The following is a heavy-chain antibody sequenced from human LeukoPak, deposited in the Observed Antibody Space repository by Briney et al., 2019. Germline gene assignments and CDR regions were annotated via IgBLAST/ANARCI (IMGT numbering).Heavy chain of an antibody. J-gene: IGHJ6*04. CDR2: ISGSGGST. CDR1: GFIFSSYA. D-gene: IGHD2-2*01. V-gene: IGHV3-23*01. Sequence: GGSLRLSCAASGFIFSSYAMSRVRRAPGKGLEWVSAISGSGGSTYYADSVKGRFTISRDNSKNTLYLQMNSLRAEDTAVYYCAKAVGYCSSTSCYAPEDYYYGMDVWGEGTTVTVTS. CDR3: AKAVGYCSSTSCYAPEDYYYGMDV.